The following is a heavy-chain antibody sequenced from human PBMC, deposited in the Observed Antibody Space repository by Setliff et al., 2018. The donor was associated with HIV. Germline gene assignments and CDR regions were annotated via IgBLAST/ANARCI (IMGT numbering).Heavy chain of an antibody. D-gene: IGHD3-22*01. V-gene: IGHV1-24*01. Sequence: GASVKVSCKVSGYTLTELSIHWVRQAPGKGLEWMGGFDPQYDKTFYAQKFQGRVTMSEDTSTDTAYMGLSSLRSEDTAVYYCATRAYDSRGYLRSRVSGAAFDIWGQGTMVTVS. J-gene: IGHJ3*02. CDR3: ATRAYDSRGYLRSRVSGAAFDI. CDR1: GYTLTELS. CDR2: FDPQYDKT.